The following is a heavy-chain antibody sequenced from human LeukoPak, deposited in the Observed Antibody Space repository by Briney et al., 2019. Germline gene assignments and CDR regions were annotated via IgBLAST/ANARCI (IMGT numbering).Heavy chain of an antibody. V-gene: IGHV4-34*01. CDR1: GGSFSGYY. CDR3: ARSLTGYYFDY. CDR2: INHSGST. Sequence: SETLSLTCAVYGGSFSGYYWSWIRQPPGKGLEWIGEINHSGSTNYNPSLKSRVTISVDTSKNQFSLKLSSVTAADTAVYYCARSLTGYYFDYWGRGTLVTVSS. D-gene: IGHD3-10*01. J-gene: IGHJ4*02.